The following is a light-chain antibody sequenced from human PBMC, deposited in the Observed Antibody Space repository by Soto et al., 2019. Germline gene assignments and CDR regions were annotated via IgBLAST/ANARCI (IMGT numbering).Light chain of an antibody. Sequence: EIVLTQFPGTLSLSPGERATLSCRASQSISSSYLAWYQQKPGQAPRLLIYRTSNRATGIPDRFSGSGSGTDFTLTISRLEPEDFAVYYCQQYGSSPEYTFGQGTKLEIK. J-gene: IGKJ2*01. CDR3: QQYGSSPEYT. CDR1: QSISSSY. CDR2: RTS. V-gene: IGKV3-20*01.